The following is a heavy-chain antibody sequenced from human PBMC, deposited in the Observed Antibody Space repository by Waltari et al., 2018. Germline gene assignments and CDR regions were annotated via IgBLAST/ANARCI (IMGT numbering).Heavy chain of an antibody. D-gene: IGHD7-27*01. J-gene: IGHJ4*02. Sequence: QVQMVQSGAEVKKPGASVKVSCMASGYSFTAYSLHWVRQAPGQGLEWMGRINPNSGATTYAQMFQGRVTMTRDTSISTAYMEVTGLRSDDTAVYYCARVLSTVQLGIFAYWGQGTVVTVSS. V-gene: IGHV1-2*06. CDR3: ARVLSTVQLGIFAY. CDR1: GYSFTAYS. CDR2: INPNSGAT.